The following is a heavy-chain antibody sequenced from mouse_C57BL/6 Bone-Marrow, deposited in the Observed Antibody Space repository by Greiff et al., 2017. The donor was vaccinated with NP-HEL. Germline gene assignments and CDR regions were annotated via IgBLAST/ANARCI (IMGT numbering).Heavy chain of an antibody. V-gene: IGHV5-4*01. Sequence: EVKLVESGGGLVKPGGSLKLSCAASGFTFSSYAMSWVRQTPEKRLEWVATISDGGSYTYYPDNVKGRFTISRDNAKNNLYLQMSHLKSEDTAMYYCARDRLTTVVSYWYFDVWGTGTTVTVSS. D-gene: IGHD1-1*01. CDR2: ISDGGSYT. CDR3: ARDRLTTVVSYWYFDV. CDR1: GFTFSSYA. J-gene: IGHJ1*03.